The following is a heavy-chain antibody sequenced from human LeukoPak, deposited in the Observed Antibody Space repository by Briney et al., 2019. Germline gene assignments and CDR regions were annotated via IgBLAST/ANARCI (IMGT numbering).Heavy chain of an antibody. CDR1: GYTFTNYG. D-gene: IGHD2-2*01. J-gene: IGHJ4*02. CDR2: ISAYTGNA. CDR3: ARVSAYCTSTSCHDY. Sequence: ASVKVSCKTSGYTFTNYGISWVRQAPGQGLEWMGWISAYTGNANYAQKVQGRVTMTADTSTSTAYMELRSLRSDDTAVFYCARVSAYCTSTSCHDYWGRGTLVTVSS. V-gene: IGHV1-18*01.